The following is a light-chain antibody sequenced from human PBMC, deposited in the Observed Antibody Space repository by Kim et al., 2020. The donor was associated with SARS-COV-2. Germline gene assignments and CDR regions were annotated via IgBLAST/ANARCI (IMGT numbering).Light chain of an antibody. CDR2: NNN. CDR3: ATRDDSLDGWV. Sequence: ELTQPPSASGTPGQRITISCSGSYSNIGRNTVNWYQQLPGTAPKFLLYNNNQRPSAVPDRFSGSKSGTSASLAISGLQSEDEADYYCATRDDSLDGWVFGGGTQLTVL. J-gene: IGLJ3*02. V-gene: IGLV1-44*01. CDR1: YSNIGRNT.